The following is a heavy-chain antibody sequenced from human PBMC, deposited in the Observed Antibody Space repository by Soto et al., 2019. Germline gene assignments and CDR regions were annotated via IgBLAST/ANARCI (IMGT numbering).Heavy chain of an antibody. V-gene: IGHV4-59*01. CDR3: ARGNPYYYDSSGWFDP. J-gene: IGHJ5*02. CDR2: IYYSGST. Sequence: SDTLSLTCTFSGCSISSYYWSRIRQPPGKGLEWIGYIYYSGSTNYNPSLKSRVTISVDTSKNQFSLKLSSVTAADTAVYYCARGNPYYYDSSGWFDPWGQGTLVTVS. CDR1: GCSISSYY. D-gene: IGHD3-22*01.